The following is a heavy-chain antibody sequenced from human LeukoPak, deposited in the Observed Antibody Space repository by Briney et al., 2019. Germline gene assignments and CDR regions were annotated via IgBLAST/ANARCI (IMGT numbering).Heavy chain of an antibody. CDR2: IYHSGST. D-gene: IGHD2-15*01. V-gene: IGHV4-30-2*01. CDR1: GGSISSGGYS. Sequence: PSQTLSLTCAVSGGSISSGGYSWSWIRQPTGKGLEWIGYIYHSGSTYYNPSLKSRVTISVDRCKNQFSLKLSSVTAADTAVYYCARGGVVVVAATQRTYDWFDPWGQGTLVTVSS. CDR3: ARGGVVVVAATQRTYDWFDP. J-gene: IGHJ5*02.